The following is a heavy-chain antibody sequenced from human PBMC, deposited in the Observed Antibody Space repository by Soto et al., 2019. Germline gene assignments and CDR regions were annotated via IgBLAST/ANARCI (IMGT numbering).Heavy chain of an antibody. V-gene: IGHV4-39*01. CDR1: GGSISSSTYS. CDR2: IYYTGST. Sequence: QLQLQESGPGLVKPSETLSLTCTVSGGSISSSTYSWGWLRQPPGRGLEWIGNIYYTGSTYYNPSLKSRVTISVDTSKNQFSLKLRSVTAADTAVYYCARGRGYCTTTNCRNQFDYWGQGTLVTVSS. D-gene: IGHD2-2*01. CDR3: ARGRGYCTTTNCRNQFDY. J-gene: IGHJ4*02.